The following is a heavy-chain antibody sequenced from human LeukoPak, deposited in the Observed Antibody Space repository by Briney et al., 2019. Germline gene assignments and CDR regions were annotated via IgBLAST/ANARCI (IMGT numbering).Heavy chain of an antibody. CDR1: GFTFSSYW. Sequence: GGSLRLSCAASGFTFSSYWMSWVRQAPGKGLEWVANIKQDGSEKYYVDSVKGRFTISRDNAKNSLYLQMNSLRAEDTAVYYCARELSSAAGGGGSYYYYYMDVWGKGTTVTVSS. CDR3: ARELSSAAGGGGSYYYYYMDV. D-gene: IGHD3-16*01. CDR2: IKQDGSEK. V-gene: IGHV3-7*01. J-gene: IGHJ6*03.